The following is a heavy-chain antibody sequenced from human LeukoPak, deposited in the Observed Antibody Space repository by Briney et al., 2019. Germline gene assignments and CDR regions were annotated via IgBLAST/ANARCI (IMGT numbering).Heavy chain of an antibody. D-gene: IGHD3-10*02. CDR1: GFTFSNYA. CDR3: AELGITMIGGV. J-gene: IGHJ6*04. CDR2: ISSSGSTI. V-gene: IGHV3-48*03. Sequence: GGSLRLSCAAFGFTFSNYAMHWVRQAPGKGLEWVSYISSSGSTIYYADSVKGRFTISRDNAKNSLYLQMNSLRAEDTAVYYCAELGITMIGGVWGKGTTVTISS.